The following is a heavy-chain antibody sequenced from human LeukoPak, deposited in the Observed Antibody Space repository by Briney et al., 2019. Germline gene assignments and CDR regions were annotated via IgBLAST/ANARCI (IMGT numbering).Heavy chain of an antibody. CDR3: ARDQGGSGSYYTVGYFYSYMDV. Sequence: ASVKVSCKASGYTFTSYGISWVRQAPGQGLGWMGWISGYNGNTHYAQQFQGRVTMTTDTSTSTGYMELRSLRSDDTALYYCARDQGGSGSYYTVGYFYSYMDVWGKGTTVTISS. D-gene: IGHD3-10*01. V-gene: IGHV1-18*01. J-gene: IGHJ6*03. CDR1: GYTFTSYG. CDR2: ISGYNGNT.